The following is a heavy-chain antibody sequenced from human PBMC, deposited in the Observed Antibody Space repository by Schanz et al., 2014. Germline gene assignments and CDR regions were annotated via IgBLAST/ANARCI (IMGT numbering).Heavy chain of an antibody. V-gene: IGHV3-48*01. D-gene: IGHD1-26*01. CDR2: IGSSSSRI. CDR1: GFSLDIFA. J-gene: IGHJ4*02. Sequence: VQLVESGGGLVEPGGSLRLSCATSGFSLDIFAVSWVRQAPGKGLEWISYIGSSSSRIDHADSVKGRFTISRDNAKNSLYLQMNSLRAEDTAVYYCARSRSGFYFDYWGQGTLVTVSS. CDR3: ARSRSGFYFDY.